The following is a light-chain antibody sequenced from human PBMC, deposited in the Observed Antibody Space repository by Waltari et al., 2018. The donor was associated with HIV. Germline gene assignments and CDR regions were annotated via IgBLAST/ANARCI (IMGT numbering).Light chain of an antibody. CDR3: QQYENWPPFT. J-gene: IGKJ4*01. CDR2: GAS. Sequence: EIVMTQSPATLAVSPGERATLSCRASQTITSNLAWYQHKPGQAPRLLIFGASTRATGIPARFSGSGSGTDFTLTISSLQSKDFAIYYCQQYENWPPFTFGGGTRVEIK. V-gene: IGKV3-15*01. CDR1: QTITSN.